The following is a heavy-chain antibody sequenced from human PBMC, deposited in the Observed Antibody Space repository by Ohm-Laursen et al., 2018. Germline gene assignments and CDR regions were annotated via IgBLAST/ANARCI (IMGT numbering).Heavy chain of an antibody. CDR2: FYHSGGT. Sequence: GTLSLNCSVSGASISSYYWTWIRQPPGKGLEWIGHFYHSGGTNNNPSFKSRVTISIDTPKNQVSLNLNSVTAADTAVYYCASSQSSSWYHAFDVWGQGTMVTVSS. CDR3: ASSQSSSWYHAFDV. D-gene: IGHD6-13*01. V-gene: IGHV4-4*08. J-gene: IGHJ3*01. CDR1: GASISSYY.